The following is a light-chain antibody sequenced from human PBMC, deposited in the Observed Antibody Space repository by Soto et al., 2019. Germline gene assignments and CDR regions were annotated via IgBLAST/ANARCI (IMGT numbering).Light chain of an antibody. CDR3: QQSYITPLT. CDR1: RSITNY. V-gene: IGKV1-39*01. CDR2: AAS. Sequence: DIQMTQSPSSLSASVGDTVTITCRASRSITNYLNWYQQKPGKAPTLLIYAASILPSGVPSRFSGSGSGTGFNITINSLRPEDFATYYCQQSYITPLTFGGGTKVEIK. J-gene: IGKJ4*01.